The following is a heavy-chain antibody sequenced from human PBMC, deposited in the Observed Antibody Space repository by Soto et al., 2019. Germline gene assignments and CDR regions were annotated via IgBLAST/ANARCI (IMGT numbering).Heavy chain of an antibody. CDR1: GFTFSSYA. CDR3: AKVFYYYDSSGYYYFDY. V-gene: IGHV3-23*01. J-gene: IGHJ4*02. D-gene: IGHD3-22*01. CDR2: ISGSGSTI. Sequence: GGSLRLSCAASGFTFSSYAVSWVRQAPGKGPEWISSISGSGSTIYYADSVKGRFTISRDNSKNTLYLQMSSLRAEDTAVYYCAKVFYYYDSSGYYYFDYWGQGTRVTAPQ.